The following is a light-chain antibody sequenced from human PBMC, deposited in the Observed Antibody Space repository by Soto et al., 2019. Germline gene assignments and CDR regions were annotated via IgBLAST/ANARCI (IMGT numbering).Light chain of an antibody. CDR2: DVS. V-gene: IGLV2-14*03. Sequence: QSVLTQPASVSGSPGQSITISCTGTSSDVGDYVSWYQHHPDKAPKVMIYDVSSRPSGVSNRFSGSKSGGSASLTISGLQAEDEAEYYCSSFISGDTPFYVFAPGTKVTVL. CDR1: SSDVGDY. CDR3: SSFISGDTPFYV. J-gene: IGLJ1*01.